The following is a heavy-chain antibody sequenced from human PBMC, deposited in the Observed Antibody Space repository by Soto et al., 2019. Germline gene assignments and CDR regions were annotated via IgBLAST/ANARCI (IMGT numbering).Heavy chain of an antibody. V-gene: IGHV1-46*01. D-gene: IGHD6-13*01. CDR3: ARTSSPDAFDI. Sequence: ASVKVSCKASGYTFTSYYMHWVRRAPGQGLEWMGIINPSGGSTSYAQKFQGRVTMTRDTSTSTVYMELSSLRSEDTAVYYCARTSSPDAFDIWGQGTMVTVSS. CDR1: GYTFTSYY. J-gene: IGHJ3*02. CDR2: INPSGGST.